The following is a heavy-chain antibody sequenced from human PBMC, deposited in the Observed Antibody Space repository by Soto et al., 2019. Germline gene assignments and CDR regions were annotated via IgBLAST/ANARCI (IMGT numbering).Heavy chain of an antibody. V-gene: IGHV3-30*18. Sequence: VQLVESGGGVVQPGRSLRLSCAASGFTFSDYAMHWVRQAPGKGLEWVAVVSHDGRNTHYADSVKGRFTISRDSSKNTVALEMTSLRAEDRAVYYCAKGGRQWLVTSGFNYWGQGARVTVSS. D-gene: IGHD6-19*01. J-gene: IGHJ4*02. CDR1: GFTFSDYA. CDR3: AKGGRQWLVTSGFNY. CDR2: VSHDGRNT.